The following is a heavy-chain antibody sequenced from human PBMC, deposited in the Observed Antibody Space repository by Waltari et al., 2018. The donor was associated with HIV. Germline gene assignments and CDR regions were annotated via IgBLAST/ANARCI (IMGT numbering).Heavy chain of an antibody. CDR2: IRSSSSTI. V-gene: IGHV3-48*01. D-gene: IGHD3-22*01. J-gene: IGHJ4*02. CDR3: ARETYYYDSSGPYFDY. CDR1: GFTFTNFG. Sequence: ELQLVESGGGLVQPGGSLGPSCAAFGFTFTNFGMIWVRQAPGKVLEVVSFIRSSSSTIYYADSVKGRFTSSRDNAKNSLYLQMNSLRAEDTAVYYCARETYYYDSSGPYFDYWGQGTLVTVSS.